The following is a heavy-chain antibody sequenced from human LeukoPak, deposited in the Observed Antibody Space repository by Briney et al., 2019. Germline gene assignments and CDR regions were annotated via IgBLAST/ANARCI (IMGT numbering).Heavy chain of an antibody. J-gene: IGHJ4*02. D-gene: IGHD1-14*01. CDR1: GGSISSGGYY. Sequence: PSQALSLTCTVSGGSISSGGYYWSWIRQHPGKGLEWIGYIYYSGSTYYNPSLKSRVTISVDTSKNQFSLKLGSVTAADTAVYYCARLTHQYYFDYWGQGTLVTVSS. CDR3: ARLTHQYYFDY. V-gene: IGHV4-31*03. CDR2: IYYSGST.